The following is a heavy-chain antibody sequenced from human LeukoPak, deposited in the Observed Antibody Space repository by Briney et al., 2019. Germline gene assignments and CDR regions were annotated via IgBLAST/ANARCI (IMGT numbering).Heavy chain of an antibody. V-gene: IGHV4-39*01. J-gene: IGHJ4*02. Sequence: SETLSLTCTVSGVSISSSSYHWDWIRQPPGKGLEWIGSIYNSGSTYYSPSLKSRVTISVDTSKNQFSLKLNSVTAADTAVYYCTRQVLHTAMDYWGQGTLVTVSS. CDR3: TRQVLHTAMDY. CDR2: IYNSGST. CDR1: GVSISSSSYH. D-gene: IGHD5-18*01.